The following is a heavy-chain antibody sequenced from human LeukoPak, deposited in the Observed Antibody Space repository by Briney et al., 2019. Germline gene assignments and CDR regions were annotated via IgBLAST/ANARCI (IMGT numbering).Heavy chain of an antibody. D-gene: IGHD3-10*02. J-gene: IGHJ5*02. CDR3: ARHVRALDH. V-gene: IGHV4-59*08. CDR1: GGSVSSYY. CDR2: IYYSGST. Sequence: SETLSLTCTVSGGSVSSYYWSWIRQPPGKGLEWIGYIYYSGSTNYNPSLKSRVTISVDTSKNQFSLKLSSVTAADTAVYYCARHVRALDHWGQGTLVTVSS.